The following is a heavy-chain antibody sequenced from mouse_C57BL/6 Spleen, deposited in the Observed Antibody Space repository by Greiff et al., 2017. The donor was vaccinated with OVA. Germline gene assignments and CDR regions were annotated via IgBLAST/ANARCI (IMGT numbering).Heavy chain of an antibody. Sequence: QVQLQQPGAELVRPGSSVKLSCKASGYTFTSYWMDWVKQRPGQGLEWIGNIYPSDSETHYNQKFKDKATLTVDKSSSTAYMQLSSLTSEDSAVYYCARPLRGNWYFDVWGTGTTVTVSS. CDR2: IYPSDSET. J-gene: IGHJ1*03. CDR1: GYTFTSYW. V-gene: IGHV1-61*01. CDR3: ARPLRGNWYFDV.